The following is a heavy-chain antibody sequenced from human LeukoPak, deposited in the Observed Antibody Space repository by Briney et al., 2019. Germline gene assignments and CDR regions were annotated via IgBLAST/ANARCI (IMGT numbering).Heavy chain of an antibody. J-gene: IGHJ4*02. CDR2: IYSGGST. CDR1: GFIVSSSY. CDR3: ARDSGTGYTSGWYELDY. V-gene: IGHV3-66*01. Sequence: GGSLRLSCAASGFIVSSSYMSWVRQAPGKGLEWVSVIYSGGSTYYADSVKGRFTISRNNSKKTLYLQMNSLRVEDTAVYYCARDSGTGYTSGWYELDYWGQGTLVTVSS. D-gene: IGHD6-19*01.